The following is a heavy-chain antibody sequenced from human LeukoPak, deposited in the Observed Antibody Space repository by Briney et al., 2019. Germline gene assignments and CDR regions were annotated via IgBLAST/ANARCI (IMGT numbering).Heavy chain of an antibody. CDR1: GFTFSSYT. CDR3: TRDPDG. V-gene: IGHV3-66*01. CDR2: IYSGGDT. J-gene: IGHJ4*02. Sequence: PGGSLRLSCAASGFTFSSYTLSWVRRAPGKGLEWVSVIYSGGDTFHADSVKGRFILSRDISKNTLYLQMNSLRVDDTAVYYCTRDPDGWGQGTLVTVSS.